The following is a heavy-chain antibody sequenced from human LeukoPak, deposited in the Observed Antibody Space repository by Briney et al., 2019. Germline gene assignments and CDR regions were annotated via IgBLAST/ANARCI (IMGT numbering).Heavy chain of an antibody. Sequence: ASVTVSCKASGYTFTSYGISWVRQAPGQGLEWMGWISAYNGNTNYAQKLQGRVTMTTDTSTSTAYMELRSLRSDDTAVYYCARDGIAAAGTGPRNYYYGMDVRGQGTTVTVSS. V-gene: IGHV1-18*01. CDR3: ARDGIAAAGTGPRNYYYGMDV. CDR1: GYTFTSYG. CDR2: ISAYNGNT. D-gene: IGHD6-13*01. J-gene: IGHJ6*02.